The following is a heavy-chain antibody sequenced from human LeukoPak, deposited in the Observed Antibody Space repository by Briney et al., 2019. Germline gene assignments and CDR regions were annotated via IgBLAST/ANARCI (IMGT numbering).Heavy chain of an antibody. V-gene: IGHV3-21*01. D-gene: IGHD4-23*01. CDR1: GGAISNTN. CDR3: ARDYGGSSPFDY. J-gene: IGHJ4*02. Sequence: GTLSLTCGVSGGAISNTNWWNWVRQPPGKGLEWVSSISSSSSYIYYADSVKGRFTISRDNAKNSLYLQMNSLRAEDTAVYYCARDYGGSSPFDYWGQGTLVTVSS. CDR2: ISSSSSYI.